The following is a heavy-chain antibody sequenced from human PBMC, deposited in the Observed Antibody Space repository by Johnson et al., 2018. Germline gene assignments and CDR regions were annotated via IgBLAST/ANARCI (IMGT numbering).Heavy chain of an antibody. Sequence: VQLVESEGGLVQPGRSLRLSCAASGFTFDDYAMHWVRHAPGKGLEWVSGIYWNSGSIAYAVSMKGRPTIPRDNGKNSLYLPMNSLKTEDTALYYCAKEKWGFDYGARRGAFDIWGQGTMVTVSS. V-gene: IGHV3-9*01. CDR1: GFTFDDYA. CDR3: AKEKWGFDYGARRGAFDI. D-gene: IGHD4-17*01. CDR2: IYWNSGSI. J-gene: IGHJ3*02.